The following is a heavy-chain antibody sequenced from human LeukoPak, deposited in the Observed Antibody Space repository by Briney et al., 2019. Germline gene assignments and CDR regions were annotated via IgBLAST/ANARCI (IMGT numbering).Heavy chain of an antibody. Sequence: GGSLRLSCAASGFTFTRYAMKWVRRAPGKGLEWVSTVSGPGDNTYYADSVKGRFTISRDNSKNTVYLQMNSLRAGDTAVYYCAREATSSSGWYIDYWGQGTLVTVSS. CDR2: VSGPGDNT. V-gene: IGHV3-23*01. J-gene: IGHJ4*02. CDR3: AREATSSSGWYIDY. D-gene: IGHD6-25*01. CDR1: GFTFTRYA.